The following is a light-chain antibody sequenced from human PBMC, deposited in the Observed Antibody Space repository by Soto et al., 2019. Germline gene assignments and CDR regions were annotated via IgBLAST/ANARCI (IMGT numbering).Light chain of an antibody. CDR3: HESHSAPLT. J-gene: IGKJ4*01. V-gene: IGKV1-39*01. CDR2: AAS. CDR1: QSISSH. Sequence: QMTQSPSSLFASVGDRVTITCRASQSISSHLNWYQQKVGQTPRLLIYAASTLQSEVPPRVSGSGSGTEFTLTISGLQREDFETYYCHESHSAPLTCGGGTKIQI.